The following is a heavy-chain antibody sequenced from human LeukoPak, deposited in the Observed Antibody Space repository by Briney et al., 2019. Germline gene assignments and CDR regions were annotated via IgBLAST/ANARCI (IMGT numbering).Heavy chain of an antibody. V-gene: IGHV1-2*02. CDR3: ARGGEVCSSTSCYRGHEY. CDR2: MNPDTGGT. D-gene: IGHD2-2*01. J-gene: IGHJ4*02. Sequence: ASVTVSCKASGYTFTGYYMHWVRQAPGQGLEWMGWMNPDTGGTSYAQRFQGRVTMTRDTSISTAYMELSRLTSDDTAVYYCARGGEVCSSTSCYRGHEYWGQGTLVTVSS. CDR1: GYTFTGYY.